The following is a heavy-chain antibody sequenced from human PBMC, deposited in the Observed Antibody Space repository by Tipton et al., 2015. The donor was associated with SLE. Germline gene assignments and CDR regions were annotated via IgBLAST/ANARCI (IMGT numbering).Heavy chain of an antibody. J-gene: IGHJ4*02. CDR2: INHSGST. Sequence: TLSLTCTVSGGSISSGSYYWSWIRQPPGKGLEWIGEINHSGSTNYNPSLKSRVTISVDTSKNQFSLKLSSVTAADTAVYYCARAEQQREPFDYWGQGTLVTVSS. CDR1: GGSISSGSYY. D-gene: IGHD6-13*01. V-gene: IGHV4-39*07. CDR3: ARAEQQREPFDY.